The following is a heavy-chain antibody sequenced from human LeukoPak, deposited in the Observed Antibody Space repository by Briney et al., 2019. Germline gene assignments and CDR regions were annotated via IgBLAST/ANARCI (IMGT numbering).Heavy chain of an antibody. Sequence: SGPGLVKPSETLSLTCTVSGGSISSYYWSWIRQPPGKGLEWIGYIYYSGSTNYNPSLKSRVTISVDTSKNQFSLKLSSVTAADTAVYYCARKDIVVVVAATLPGDPWFDPWGQGTLVTVSS. CDR1: GGSISSYY. CDR2: IYYSGST. J-gene: IGHJ5*02. V-gene: IGHV4-59*08. CDR3: ARKDIVVVVAATLPGDPWFDP. D-gene: IGHD2-15*01.